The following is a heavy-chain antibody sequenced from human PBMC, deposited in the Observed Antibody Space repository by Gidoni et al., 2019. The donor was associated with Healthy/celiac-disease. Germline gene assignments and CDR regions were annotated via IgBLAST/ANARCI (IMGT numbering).Heavy chain of an antibody. CDR3: ASAYCSSTSCPFQH. D-gene: IGHD2-2*01. CDR1: GGSISSYY. Sequence: QVQLQESGPGLVKPSETLSLTCTVPGGSISSYYWSWIRQPPGKGLEWIGYIYYSGSTNYNPSLKSRVTISVDTSKNQFSLKLSSVTAADTAVYYCASAYCSSTSCPFQHWGQGTLVTVSS. CDR2: IYYSGST. V-gene: IGHV4-59*08. J-gene: IGHJ1*01.